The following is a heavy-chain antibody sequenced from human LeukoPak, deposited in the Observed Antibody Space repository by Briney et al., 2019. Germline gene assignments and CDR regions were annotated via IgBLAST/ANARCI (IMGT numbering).Heavy chain of an antibody. Sequence: PGGSLRLSCAAPLFNFSDYYMSWIRQPPGKGLEWIGEIDHSGSTNYSPSLKSRITISVDTSKNQFSLKLSSVTAADAAVYYCARREYYAKNFQHWGQGAPVTVSA. CDR1: LFNFSDYY. J-gene: IGHJ1*01. V-gene: IGHV4-34*01. CDR3: ARREYYAKNFQH. D-gene: IGHD2-2*01. CDR2: IDHSGST.